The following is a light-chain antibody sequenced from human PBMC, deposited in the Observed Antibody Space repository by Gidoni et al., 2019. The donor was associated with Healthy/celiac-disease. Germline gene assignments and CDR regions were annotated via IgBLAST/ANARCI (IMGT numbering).Light chain of an antibody. CDR3: QQYYSTPPWT. CDR2: WAS. V-gene: IGKV4-1*01. Sequence: DIVMTQSPDSLAVSLGERATINCKSSQSVFYSSNNKNYLAWYQQKPGQPPKLLIYWASTRESGVPDRFSGSGSGIDFTRTISSLQAEDVAVYYCQQYYSTPPWTFGQGTKVEIK. J-gene: IGKJ1*01. CDR1: QSVFYSSNNKNY.